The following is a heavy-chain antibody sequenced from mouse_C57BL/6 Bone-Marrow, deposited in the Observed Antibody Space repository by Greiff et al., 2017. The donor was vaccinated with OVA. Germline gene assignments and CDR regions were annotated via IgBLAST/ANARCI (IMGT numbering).Heavy chain of an antibody. CDR1: GFTFSDYG. J-gene: IGHJ4*01. V-gene: IGHV5-15*01. CDR3: ARDGDYAMDY. D-gene: IGHD1-1*01. Sequence: EVKLMESGGGLVQPGGSLKLSCAASGFTFSDYGMAWVRQAPRKGPEWVAFISNLAYSIYYADTVTGRFTISRENAKNTLYLEMSSLRSEDTAMYYCARDGDYAMDYWGQGTSVTVSS. CDR2: ISNLAYSI.